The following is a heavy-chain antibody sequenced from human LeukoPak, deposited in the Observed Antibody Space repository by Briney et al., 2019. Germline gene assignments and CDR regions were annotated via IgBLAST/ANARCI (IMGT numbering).Heavy chain of an antibody. V-gene: IGHV4-30-2*01. D-gene: IGHD3-10*01. Sequence: PSQTLSLTCAVSGGSIRGGGYYWSWIRQPPGKGLEWIGYIYHSGSTYYNPSLKSRVTISVDRSKNQFSLKLSSVTAADTAVYYCARGVRVRGGHWFEPWGQGTLVTVSS. CDR3: ARGVRVRGGHWFEP. CDR1: GGSIRGGGYY. CDR2: IYHSGST. J-gene: IGHJ5*02.